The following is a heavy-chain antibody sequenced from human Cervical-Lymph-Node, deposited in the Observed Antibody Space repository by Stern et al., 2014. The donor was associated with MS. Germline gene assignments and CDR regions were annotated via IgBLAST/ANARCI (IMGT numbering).Heavy chain of an antibody. CDR3: ARVAGANSWRNWWFDP. D-gene: IGHD1-14*01. V-gene: IGHV3-33*03. J-gene: IGHJ5*02. CDR1: GFTFNTFA. Sequence: VQLVESGGGVVQPGRPLRLSCAASGFTFNTFAMHWVRQAPGKGLEWVAMTWSDGSDAFYGDSVKGRFVISRDNSKNTLYLEMKSLRVEDTAVYYCARVAGANSWRNWWFDPWGHGTQVIVSS. CDR2: TWSDGSDA.